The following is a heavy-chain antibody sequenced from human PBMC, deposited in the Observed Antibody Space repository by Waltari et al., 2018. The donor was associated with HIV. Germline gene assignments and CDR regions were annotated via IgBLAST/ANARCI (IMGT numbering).Heavy chain of an antibody. CDR1: GGTFIGHY. J-gene: IGHJ3*02. Sequence: QAQLQQWGAGLLKPSETLSLTCAVYGGTFIGHYWTWIRQPPGMGLEWIGEINDSEYTNYNPSLRSRLTISLDASKNQFSLKMTAVTAADTAVYYCARSRGLIKWNRYFDSWAQGTMVSVSS. CDR2: INDSEYT. V-gene: IGHV4-34*01. CDR3: ARSRGLIKWNRYFDS. D-gene: IGHD3-10*01.